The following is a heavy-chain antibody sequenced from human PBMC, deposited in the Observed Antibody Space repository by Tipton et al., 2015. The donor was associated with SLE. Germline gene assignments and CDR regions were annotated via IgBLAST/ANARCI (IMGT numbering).Heavy chain of an antibody. CDR3: ARVVYSFSDAFDI. V-gene: IGHV3-23*03. D-gene: IGHD6-13*01. J-gene: IGHJ3*02. CDR1: GLNFGIFG. CDR2: ISYRGGPT. Sequence: SLRLSCAASGLNFGIFGINWVRQIPGRGLEWLAISYRGGPTYYADSVKGRFTVSRDESTSTLYLQMDSLTAEDTAVYYCARVVYSFSDAFDIWGQGTLVTVSS.